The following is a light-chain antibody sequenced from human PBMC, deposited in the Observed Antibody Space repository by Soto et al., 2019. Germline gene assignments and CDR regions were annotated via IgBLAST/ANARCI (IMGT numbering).Light chain of an antibody. Sequence: QSVLTQRPSVSGTPGQRISISCSGSRSNIGINAVDWYHQLPGTAPKVLIYANNQRPSGVPDRLSGSKSGTSASLAINGLQSDDEAHYYCAAWDDSLNGLVFGGGTKLTVL. J-gene: IGLJ2*01. V-gene: IGLV1-44*01. CDR3: AAWDDSLNGLV. CDR1: RSNIGINA. CDR2: ANN.